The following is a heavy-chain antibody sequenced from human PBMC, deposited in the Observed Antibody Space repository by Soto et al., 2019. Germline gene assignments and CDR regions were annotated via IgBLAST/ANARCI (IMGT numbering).Heavy chain of an antibody. CDR1: GGSFSGFY. J-gene: IGHJ2*01. CDR2: INHSGSS. CDR3: ARMAGPWYFDL. V-gene: IGHV4-34*01. Sequence: SETLSLTCAVHGGSFSGFYGTWIRQPPGKGLEWIGEINHSGSSNYNPPLKSRVTMSLDTSRNQFSLSLNSVTAADTAVYYCARMAGPWYFDLWGRGTLVTVSS.